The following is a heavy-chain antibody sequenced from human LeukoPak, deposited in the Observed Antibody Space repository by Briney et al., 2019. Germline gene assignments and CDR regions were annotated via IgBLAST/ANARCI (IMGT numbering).Heavy chain of an antibody. J-gene: IGHJ4*02. Sequence: SETLSLTCTVSGGSISSGGYYWSWIRQPPGKGLEWIGYIYYSGSTNYNPSLKSRVTISVDTSKNQFSLKLSSVTAADTAVYYCARTSSSSFFDYWGQGTLVTVSS. D-gene: IGHD6-13*01. CDR1: GGSISSGGYY. CDR2: IYYSGST. CDR3: ARTSSSSFFDY. V-gene: IGHV4-61*08.